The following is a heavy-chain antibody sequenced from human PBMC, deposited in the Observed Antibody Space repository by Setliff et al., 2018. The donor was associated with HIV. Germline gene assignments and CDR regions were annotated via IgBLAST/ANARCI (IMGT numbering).Heavy chain of an antibody. V-gene: IGHV3-7*05. Sequence: GGSLRLSCAASGFTFNNYWMTWVRQAPGKGLEWVADIKQDGSEKYYVASVKGRFTISRDIAENSLYLQMNSLRAEDTAVYYCARNDKAVRFAFDIWGQGAMVTVSS. CDR3: ARNDKAVRFAFDI. CDR2: IKQDGSEK. D-gene: IGHD3-10*01. J-gene: IGHJ3*02. CDR1: GFTFNNYW.